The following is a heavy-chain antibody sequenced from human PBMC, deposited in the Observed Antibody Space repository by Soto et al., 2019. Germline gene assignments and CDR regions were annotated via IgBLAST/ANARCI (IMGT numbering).Heavy chain of an antibody. V-gene: IGHV3-30-3*01. CDR2: ISFEGSHT. J-gene: IGHJ4*02. CDR1: GFAIRNNA. Sequence: QVQLVESGGGVVQPGRSLTFSCEASGFAIRNNAIHWVRQAPGKGLEWVAVISFEGSHTYYADSVKGRFTVSRDNSKNTVSLQMDRLTSEDSSLYYCVRAAGIAAAGSSQGVLWGQGTRVTVSS. CDR3: VRAAGIAAAGSSQGVL. D-gene: IGHD6-13*01.